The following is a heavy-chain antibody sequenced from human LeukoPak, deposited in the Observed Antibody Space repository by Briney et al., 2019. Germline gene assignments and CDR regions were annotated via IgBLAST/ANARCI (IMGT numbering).Heavy chain of an antibody. CDR3: ARDQDYYGSGSYYNPIDY. CDR1: GGSFSGYY. D-gene: IGHD3-10*01. J-gene: IGHJ4*02. V-gene: IGHV4-34*01. CDR2: INHSGST. Sequence: SETLSLTCAVYGGSFSGYYWSWIRQPPGKGLEWIGEINHSGSTNYNPSLKSRVTISVDTSKNQFSLKLSSVTAADTAVYYCARDQDYYGSGSYYNPIDYWGQGTLVTVSS.